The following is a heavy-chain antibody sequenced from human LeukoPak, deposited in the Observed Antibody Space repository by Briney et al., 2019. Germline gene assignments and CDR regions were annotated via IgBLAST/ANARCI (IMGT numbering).Heavy chain of an antibody. CDR2: IKQNGSDK. Sequence: GGSLRLSCAASGFTFSTYCMSWVRQAPGKGLEWVANIKQNGSDKYYVDSVKGRFTISRDNSKSSLYPQMNSLRAEDTAVYYCAREGFDSGSDSDAFDIWGQGTMVTVFS. CDR3: AREGFDSGSDSDAFDI. CDR1: GFTFSTYC. J-gene: IGHJ3*02. V-gene: IGHV3-7*05. D-gene: IGHD5-12*01.